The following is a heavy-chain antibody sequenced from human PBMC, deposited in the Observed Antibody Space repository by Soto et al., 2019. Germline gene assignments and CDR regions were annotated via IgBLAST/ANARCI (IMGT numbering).Heavy chain of an antibody. Sequence: SSVKVSCKAFGFIFNNYAISWVRQAPGQGLEWMGWISANSGNTNYAQKLQGRVTMTTDTSTSTAYMELRSLRSDDTAVYYCATAGNYDSSGRDFWGQGTLVTVSS. CDR1: GFIFNNYA. CDR2: ISANSGNT. J-gene: IGHJ4*02. CDR3: ATAGNYDSSGRDF. V-gene: IGHV1-18*04. D-gene: IGHD3-22*01.